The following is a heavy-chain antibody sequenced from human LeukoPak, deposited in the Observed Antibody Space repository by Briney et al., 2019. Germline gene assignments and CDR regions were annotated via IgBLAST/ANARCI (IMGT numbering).Heavy chain of an antibody. CDR2: FFYSGNT. CDR3: ARLFDTSSYYLN. V-gene: IGHV4-39*01. Sequence: SSETLSLTCTVSGVSSSSNNYFWGGARQPPGKRLEWIASFFYSGNTYYNPSLKRRVTISVDTSKNQFSLRLNSVTAADTAVYYCARLFDTSSYYLNWGQGTLVTVSS. CDR1: GVSSSSNNYF. J-gene: IGHJ4*02. D-gene: IGHD3-10*01.